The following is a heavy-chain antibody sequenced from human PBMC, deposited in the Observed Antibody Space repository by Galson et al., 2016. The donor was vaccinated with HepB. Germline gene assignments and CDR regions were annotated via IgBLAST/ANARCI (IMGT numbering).Heavy chain of an antibody. D-gene: IGHD4/OR15-4a*01. Sequence: SETLSLTCSVSGGSMNHYHWGWIRQPPGKGMESIGYIFYTGSTIYSPSFKSRVTMSVDTSKNQFSLNLSSVTAADTAVYQCARVLTRSGANADQFDSWGRGTLVTVSS. CDR3: ARVLTRSGANADQFDS. V-gene: IGHV4-59*08. CDR2: IFYTGST. J-gene: IGHJ4*02. CDR1: GGSMNHYH.